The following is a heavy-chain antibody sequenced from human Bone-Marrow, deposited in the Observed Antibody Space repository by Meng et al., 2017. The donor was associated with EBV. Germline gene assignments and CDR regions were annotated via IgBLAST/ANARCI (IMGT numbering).Heavy chain of an antibody. J-gene: IGHJ5*02. CDR2: VHYTGST. CDR3: ARPFPSWQSPRLDPFGA. D-gene: IGHD6-19*01. CDR1: GGSISSFYY. V-gene: IGHV4-39*01. Sequence: QLQLQESGPGQVKPSETLSPTRTVSGGSISSFYYWGWIRQPPGRGLEWIGSVHYTGSTYYSPSLKSRVTVSVDTSKNQFSLRLTSVTTADTAVYYCARPFPSWQSPRLDPFGAWGQGTLVTVSS.